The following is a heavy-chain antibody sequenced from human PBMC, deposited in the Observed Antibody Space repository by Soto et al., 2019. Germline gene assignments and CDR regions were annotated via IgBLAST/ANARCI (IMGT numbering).Heavy chain of an antibody. CDR3: ARDRDGMDV. CDR1: GFTFRSYD. V-gene: IGHV3-13*01. CDR2: IGTAGDT. Sequence: EVQLVESGGGLVQPGGSLRLSCAASGFTFRSYDMHWVRQATGKGLEWVSGIGTAGDTYYPGSVKGRFTISRENAKHSLYLQMNSLRAGDTTVYYCARDRDGMDVWGQGTTVTVSS. J-gene: IGHJ6*02.